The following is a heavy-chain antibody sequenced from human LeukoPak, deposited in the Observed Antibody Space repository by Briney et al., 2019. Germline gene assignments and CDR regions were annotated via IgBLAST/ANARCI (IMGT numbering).Heavy chain of an antibody. CDR3: AKQYCSSTSCYEYYFDY. J-gene: IGHJ4*02. Sequence: GASVKVSCKASGYTFTGYYMHWVRQAPGQGLEWMGWINPNSGGTNYAQKFQGRVTMTRDTSISTAYMELSRLRSDDTAVYYCAKQYCSSTSCYEYYFDYWGQGTLVTVSS. V-gene: IGHV1-2*02. CDR2: INPNSGGT. CDR1: GYTFTGYY. D-gene: IGHD2-2*01.